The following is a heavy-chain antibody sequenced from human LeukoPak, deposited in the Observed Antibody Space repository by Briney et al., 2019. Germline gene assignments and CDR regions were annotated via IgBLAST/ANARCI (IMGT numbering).Heavy chain of an antibody. J-gene: IGHJ4*02. CDR1: GFTFSSYW. Sequence: GGSLRLSCSASGFTFSSYWMSWVRQAPGKGLEWGANIKQDGSEKYYVDSGKGRFTISRDNAKNSLYLQMNSLRDEDPAVFYCAREGTRRSFAYWGQGTLVTVSS. CDR3: AREGTRRSFAY. V-gene: IGHV3-7*01. D-gene: IGHD1-14*01. CDR2: IKQDGSEK.